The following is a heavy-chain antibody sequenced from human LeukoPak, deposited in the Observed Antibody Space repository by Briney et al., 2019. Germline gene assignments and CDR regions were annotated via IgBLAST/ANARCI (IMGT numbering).Heavy chain of an antibody. V-gene: IGHV3-74*01. CDR1: GFSFSSYW. CDR2: INGDGSRT. Sequence: PGGSLRLSCAASGFSFSSYWMHWVRQAGGKGLVWVSRINGDGSRTYYPGTVKGRFTIYRDNAKNTLYVPMNSLSAEEAAVYYCARETSQDYFDSWGQGTLVTVSS. J-gene: IGHJ4*02. CDR3: ARETSQDYFDS.